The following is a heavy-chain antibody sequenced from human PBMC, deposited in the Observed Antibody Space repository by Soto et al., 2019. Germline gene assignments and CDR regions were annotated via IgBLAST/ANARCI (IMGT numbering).Heavy chain of an antibody. D-gene: IGHD6-13*01. CDR1: GFTFDDYA. J-gene: IGHJ1*01. V-gene: IGHV3-9*01. Sequence: GGSLRLSCAASGFTFDDYAMHWVRQAPGKGLEWVSGISWNSGSIGYADSVKGRFTISRDNAKNSLYLQMNSLRAEDTALYYCAKGTWSSSWLTEYFQHWGQGTLVTVSS. CDR3: AKGTWSSSWLTEYFQH. CDR2: ISWNSGSI.